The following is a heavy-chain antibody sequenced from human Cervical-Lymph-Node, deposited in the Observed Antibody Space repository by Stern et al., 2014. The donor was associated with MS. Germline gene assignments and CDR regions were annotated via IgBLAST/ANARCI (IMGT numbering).Heavy chain of an antibody. CDR3: ARQPDYSDFLDF. Sequence: VQLVQSGAEVKKPGASMTISCTASGYTFIDYAIHWVRQAPGQRLEWMGWINGGPGTTKYSQKFQGRVSFTRDKAASAAYMDLSSLSPDDTAVYYCARQPDYSDFLDFWGQGTLVTVSS. V-gene: IGHV1-3*01. J-gene: IGHJ4*02. CDR1: GYTFIDYA. CDR2: INGGPGTT. D-gene: IGHD4-11*01.